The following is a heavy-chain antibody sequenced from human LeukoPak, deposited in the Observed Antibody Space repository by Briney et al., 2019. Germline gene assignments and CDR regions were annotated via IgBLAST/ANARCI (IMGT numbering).Heavy chain of an antibody. J-gene: IGHJ4*02. CDR3: ARDGYCSSTSCYFDY. CDR1: GFTFSTNA. D-gene: IGHD2-2*03. CDR2: IRGSGDDT. V-gene: IGHV3-23*01. Sequence: GGSLRLSCAASGFTFSTNAMAWVRQAPGKGLEWVSAIRGSGDDTYYADSVKGRFTISRDNSKNTLYLQMNSLRAEDTAVYYCARDGYCSSTSCYFDYWGQGTLVTVSS.